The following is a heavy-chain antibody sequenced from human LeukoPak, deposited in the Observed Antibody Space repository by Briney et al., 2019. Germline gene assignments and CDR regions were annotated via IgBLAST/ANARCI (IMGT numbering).Heavy chain of an antibody. CDR2: INNYGSST. Sequence: GGSLRLSCVASGFIFRNYWIHWVRQAPGEGLLWVSYINNYGSSTSYADSVNGRFTISRDNAKNTLYLQMTSLRAEDTAVYYCTRGGFSGATPDYWGQGTLVTVSS. D-gene: IGHD2-15*01. J-gene: IGHJ4*02. CDR3: TRGGFSGATPDY. V-gene: IGHV3-74*01. CDR1: GFIFRNYW.